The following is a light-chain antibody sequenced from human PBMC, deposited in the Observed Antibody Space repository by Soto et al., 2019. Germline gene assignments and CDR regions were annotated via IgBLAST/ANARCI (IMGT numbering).Light chain of an antibody. CDR1: QSISRY. V-gene: IGKV1-8*01. CDR2: AVS. Sequence: AIRMTQSPSSFSASTGDRVTVTCPASQSISRYLAWYQQKPGKAPKLLIYAVSTLQNGVPSRLSGSGSGTDYPLTSSGLQSEYFATYSWQQYYSYTLTFGGGTKVETK. J-gene: IGKJ4*02. CDR3: QQYYSYTLT.